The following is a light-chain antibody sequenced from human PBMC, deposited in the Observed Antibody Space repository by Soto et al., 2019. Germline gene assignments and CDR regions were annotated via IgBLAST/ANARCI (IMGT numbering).Light chain of an antibody. CDR2: GNS. Sequence: QSVLTQSPSVSGAPGQRVTISCTGSSSNIGAGYDVHWYQQLPGTAPKLLIYGNSNRPSGVPDRFSGSKSGTSASLAITGLQAEDEADYYCQSYDSSLSGFVFGTGTKLTFL. J-gene: IGLJ1*01. CDR1: SSNIGAGYD. CDR3: QSYDSSLSGFV. V-gene: IGLV1-40*01.